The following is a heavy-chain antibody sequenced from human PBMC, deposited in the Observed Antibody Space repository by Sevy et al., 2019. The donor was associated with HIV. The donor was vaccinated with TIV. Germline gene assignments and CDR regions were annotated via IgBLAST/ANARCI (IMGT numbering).Heavy chain of an antibody. CDR3: AKTINSGGGVVPAANYYYYGLDV. J-gene: IGHJ6*02. V-gene: IGHV3-23*01. Sequence: QAGGSLRLSCAASGFTFSGYAMNWVRQAPGKGLEWVSAINGKGRSTHYADSVEGRFTISRDNSKNTLYLQMNSLRAEDTAVYYCAKTINSGGGVVPAANYYYYGLDVWGQGTTVTVSS. D-gene: IGHD2-2*01. CDR2: INGKGRST. CDR1: GFTFSGYA.